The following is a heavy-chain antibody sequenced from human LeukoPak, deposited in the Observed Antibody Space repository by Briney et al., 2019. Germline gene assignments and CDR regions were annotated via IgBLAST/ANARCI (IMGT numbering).Heavy chain of an antibody. V-gene: IGHV4-39*07. Sequence: SETLSLTCTVSGGSISSSSYYWGWIRQPPGKGLEWIGSIYYSGSTNYNPSLKSRVTISVDTSKNQFSLKLSSVTAADTAVYYCASQGLTTVVTGDYWYFDLWGRGTLVTVSS. D-gene: IGHD4-23*01. CDR2: IYYSGST. CDR1: GGSISSSSYY. J-gene: IGHJ2*01. CDR3: ASQGLTTVVTGDYWYFDL.